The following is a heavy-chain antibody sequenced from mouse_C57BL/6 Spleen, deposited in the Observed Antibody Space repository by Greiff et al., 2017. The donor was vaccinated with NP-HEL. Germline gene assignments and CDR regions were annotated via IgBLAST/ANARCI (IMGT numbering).Heavy chain of an antibody. CDR1: GYTFTSYW. J-gene: IGHJ3*01. CDR2: ISPSSGYT. Sequence: QVQLQQSGAELAKPGASVKLSCKASGYTFTSYWMHWVKQRPGQGLEWIGYISPSSGYTKYNQKFKDKATLTADKSSSTAYMQLSSLTYEDSAVYYCASTAQVAWFAYWGQGTLVTVSA. V-gene: IGHV1-7*01. CDR3: ASTAQVAWFAY. D-gene: IGHD3-2*02.